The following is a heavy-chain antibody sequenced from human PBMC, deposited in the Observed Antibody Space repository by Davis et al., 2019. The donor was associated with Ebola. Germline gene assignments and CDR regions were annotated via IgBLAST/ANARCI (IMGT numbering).Heavy chain of an antibody. CDR3: AKDLSGPYYGYYYTDV. CDR1: GFTFSNYA. Sequence: GGSLRLSCAASGFTFSNYAMTWVRQAPGKGLEWVSGISGSGGSTYYADSVKGRFTISRDNSKNTLYLQMNSLRAEDTAVYYCAKDLSGPYYGYYYTDVWGKGTTVTVSS. CDR2: ISGSGGST. V-gene: IGHV3-23*01. J-gene: IGHJ6*03.